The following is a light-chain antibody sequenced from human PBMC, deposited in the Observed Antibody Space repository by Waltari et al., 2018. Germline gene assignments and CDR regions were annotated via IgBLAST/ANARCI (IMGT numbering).Light chain of an antibody. CDR1: QSVNWY. CDR3: QQRRNWPLT. J-gene: IGKJ4*01. CDR2: DTS. Sequence: EIVLTQSPATLSLSPGERATLSCRASQSVNWYLAWYQQRPGQAPRLLIYDTSNRATGIPARFSGSGSGTDFTLTISSLEPEDSAVYYCQQRRNWPLTFGGGTKVEIK. V-gene: IGKV3-11*01.